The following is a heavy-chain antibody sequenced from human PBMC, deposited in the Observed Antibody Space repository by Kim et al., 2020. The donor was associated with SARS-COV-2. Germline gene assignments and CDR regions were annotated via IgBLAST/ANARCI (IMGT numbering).Heavy chain of an antibody. Sequence: DSVKGRFTISGDNAKNSLYLQMNSLRAEDTAVYYCARRHVVMLRYYYMDVWGKGTTVTVSS. J-gene: IGHJ6*03. CDR3: ARRHVVMLRYYYMDV. D-gene: IGHD3-16*01. V-gene: IGHV3-21*01.